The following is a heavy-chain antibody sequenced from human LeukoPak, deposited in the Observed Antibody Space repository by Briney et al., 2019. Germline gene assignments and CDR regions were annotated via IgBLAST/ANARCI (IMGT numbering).Heavy chain of an antibody. D-gene: IGHD3-9*01. CDR3: ARGLTGYLDY. CDR2: ISGSGGNT. J-gene: IGHJ4*02. Sequence: GGSLRLSSAASGFTFSSYAMSWVRQAPGKGLEWVSAISGSGGNTYYADSVKGRFTISRDNSKNTLYLQMNSLRAEDTAVYYCARGLTGYLDYWGQGTLVTVSS. V-gene: IGHV3-23*01. CDR1: GFTFSSYA.